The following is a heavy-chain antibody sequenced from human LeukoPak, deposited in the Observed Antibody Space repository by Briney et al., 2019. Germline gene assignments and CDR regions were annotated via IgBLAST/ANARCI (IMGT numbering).Heavy chain of an antibody. Sequence: ASVTVSRTSSVYTFTSYDINWVRQATGQGLGWMGWMNPNSGNTGYAQKFQGRVTMTRNTSISTAYMELSSLRSEDTAVYYCARDVGYHFDYWGQGTLVTVSS. D-gene: IGHD2-15*01. CDR1: VYTFTSYD. CDR3: ARDVGYHFDY. J-gene: IGHJ4*02. V-gene: IGHV1-8*01. CDR2: MNPNSGNT.